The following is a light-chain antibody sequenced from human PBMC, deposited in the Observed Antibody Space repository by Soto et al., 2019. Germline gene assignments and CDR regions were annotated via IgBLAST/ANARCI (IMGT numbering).Light chain of an antibody. CDR2: EVS. CDR1: SSDVGGYNY. Sequence: QSALTQPPSASGYPGQSVTISCTGTSSDVGGYNYVSWYQQHPGKGPKLMIYEVSKRPSGVPDRFSGSKSDNTASLTVSGLQTEDEADYYCTSYAGRNSYVFGTGTKLTVL. V-gene: IGLV2-8*01. CDR3: TSYAGRNSYV. J-gene: IGLJ1*01.